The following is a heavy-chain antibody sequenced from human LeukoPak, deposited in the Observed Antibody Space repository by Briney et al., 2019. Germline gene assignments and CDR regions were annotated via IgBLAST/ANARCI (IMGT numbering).Heavy chain of an antibody. J-gene: IGHJ4*02. CDR2: ISSSSSYI. CDR3: ARDNYDSSGYYFDY. CDR1: GFTFSSYS. V-gene: IGHV3-21*01. Sequence: PGGSLRLSCAASGFTFSSYSMNWVRQAPGKGLEWVSSISSSSSYIYYADSAKGRFTISRDNAKNSLYLQMNSLRAEDTAVYYCARDNYDSSGYYFDYWGQGTLVTVSS. D-gene: IGHD3-22*01.